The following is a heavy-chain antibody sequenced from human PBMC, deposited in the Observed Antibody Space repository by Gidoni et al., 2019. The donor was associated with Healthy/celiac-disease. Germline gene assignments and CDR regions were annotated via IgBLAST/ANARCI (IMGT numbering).Heavy chain of an antibody. V-gene: IGHV1-2*04. CDR3: ARDGGGGGWSTGYYGMDV. CDR1: GYTFTDYY. CDR2: INPNSGGT. Sequence: QVQLVQSGAEVKKPGASVKDACKASGYTFTDYYMPWVRQAPGEGLEGMGWINPNSGGTNYAQKFQGWVTMSRNTSISTAYMELSRLRSDDTAVYYCARDGGGGGWSTGYYGMDVWGQGTTVTVSS. D-gene: IGHD3-3*01. J-gene: IGHJ6*02.